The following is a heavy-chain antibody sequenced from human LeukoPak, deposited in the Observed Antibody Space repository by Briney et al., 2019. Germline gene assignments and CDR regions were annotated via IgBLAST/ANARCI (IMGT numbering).Heavy chain of an antibody. V-gene: IGHV3-48*04. Sequence: GGSLRLSCAASGFTFSSYSMNWVRQAPGKGLEWVSYISSSSSTIYYADSVKGRFTISRDNAKNSLYLQMNSLRAEDTAVYYCARRRGYSYGYNDYWGQGTLVTVSS. CDR3: ARRRGYSYGYNDY. J-gene: IGHJ4*02. CDR1: GFTFSSYS. D-gene: IGHD5-18*01. CDR2: ISSSSSTI.